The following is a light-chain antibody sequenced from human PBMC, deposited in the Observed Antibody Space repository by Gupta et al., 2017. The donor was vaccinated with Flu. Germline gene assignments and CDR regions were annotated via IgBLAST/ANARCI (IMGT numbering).Light chain of an antibody. J-gene: IGKJ4*01. CDR2: WAS. CDR1: QSVLHSSDNSNY. Sequence: DIVMTQSPDSLIVSLGERATINCKSSQSVLHSSDNSNYLAWYQQKPGQSPKLLIHWASTRESGVPDRFSGSGSGTDFTLAISSLQAEDVALYYCLQYHSTPLSFGGGTKVEI. V-gene: IGKV4-1*01. CDR3: LQYHSTPLS.